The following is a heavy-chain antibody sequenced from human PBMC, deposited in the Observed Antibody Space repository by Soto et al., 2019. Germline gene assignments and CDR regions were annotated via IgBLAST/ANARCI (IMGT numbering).Heavy chain of an antibody. J-gene: IGHJ6*02. D-gene: IGHD6-13*01. Sequence: QVQLVQSGAEVKKPGSSVKVSCKAAGGTFRSYVINWVRQAPGQGLEWMGGIFPIFGPATYAQKFQGRVGISADVPTRTADMELSSLRSEDPAVYYCEKSSNRILAGGYYYHAMAAWAQGTTATVSS. CDR2: IFPIFGPA. V-gene: IGHV1-69*12. CDR3: EKSSNRILAGGYYYHAMAA. CDR1: GGTFRSYV.